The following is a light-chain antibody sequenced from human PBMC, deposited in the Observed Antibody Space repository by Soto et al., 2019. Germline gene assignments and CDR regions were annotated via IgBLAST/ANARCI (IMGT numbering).Light chain of an antibody. V-gene: IGKV1-9*01. J-gene: IGKJ4*01. CDR2: SAS. CDR1: QGITSY. Sequence: DIQMTQSPSSVSASVGDRVTITCRASQGITSYLAWYQQRPGKAPGLLIYSASTLQSGVPSRFSGSGYGTDFSLTISNLQPEDFATYYCQQLYSHPLTFGGGTKVDIK. CDR3: QQLYSHPLT.